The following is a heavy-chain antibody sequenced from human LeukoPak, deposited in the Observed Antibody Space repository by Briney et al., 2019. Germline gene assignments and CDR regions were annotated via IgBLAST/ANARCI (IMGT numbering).Heavy chain of an antibody. CDR3: ARSESGVQYFQRYFYIDA. D-gene: IGHD2-2*01. J-gene: IGHJ6*03. CDR2: IYYRGST. Sequence: SETLSLTCTVSNGDINNYYWSWVRQPPGKGLEWIGYIYYRGSTKYNPSLKSRVTISIDTSNDQVSLRLTSVTAADTAVYYCARSESGVQYFQRYFYIDAWGKGTTVTVSS. V-gene: IGHV4-59*01. CDR1: NGDINNYY.